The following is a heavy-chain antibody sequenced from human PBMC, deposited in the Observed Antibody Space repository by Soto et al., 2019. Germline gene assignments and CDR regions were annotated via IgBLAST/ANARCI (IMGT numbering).Heavy chain of an antibody. J-gene: IGHJ5*02. CDR3: ARMAVSGSLNWFDP. Sequence: ASVRVSCKASGYTFTNYEINWVRQATGQGLEWMGWMNPGSGNTGYAHKFQGRVTMTRNISISTAYMELSRLGSDDTAIYYCARMAVSGSLNWFDPWGQGTLVTAPQ. CDR1: GYTFTNYE. D-gene: IGHD3-10*01. CDR2: MNPGSGNT. V-gene: IGHV1-8*01.